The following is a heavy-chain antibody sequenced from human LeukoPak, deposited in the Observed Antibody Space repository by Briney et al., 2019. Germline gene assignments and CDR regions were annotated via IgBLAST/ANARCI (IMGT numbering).Heavy chain of an antibody. CDR1: GGTFISYT. J-gene: IGHJ6*04. CDR2: IIPILGIA. Sequence: SVKVSCKASGGTFISYTISWVRQAPGQGREWMGRIIPILGIAKYAQKFKGRVTITADKSTSTAYMELSSLRSEDTAVYYCARDAGAMVRQMDVWGKGTTVTVSS. V-gene: IGHV1-69*04. CDR3: ARDAGAMVRQMDV. D-gene: IGHD3-10*01.